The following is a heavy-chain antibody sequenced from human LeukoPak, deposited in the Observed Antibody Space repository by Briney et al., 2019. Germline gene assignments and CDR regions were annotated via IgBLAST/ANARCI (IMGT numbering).Heavy chain of an antibody. CDR3: ASRPDYGDYFDY. D-gene: IGHD4-17*01. V-gene: IGHV4-59*12. CDR1: GGSISSYY. CDR2: IYYSGST. Sequence: KPSETLSLTCTVSGGSISSYYWSWIRQPPGKGLEWIGYIYYSGSTNYNPSLKSRVTISVDTSKNQFSLKLSSVTAADTAVYYCASRPDYGDYFDYWGQGTLVTVSS. J-gene: IGHJ4*02.